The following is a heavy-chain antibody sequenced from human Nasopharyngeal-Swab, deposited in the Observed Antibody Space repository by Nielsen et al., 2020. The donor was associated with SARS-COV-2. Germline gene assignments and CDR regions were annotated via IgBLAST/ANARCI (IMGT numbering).Heavy chain of an antibody. CDR2: ISRDGGST. V-gene: IGHV3-64D*06. D-gene: IGHD6-19*01. CDR1: GFTFRNYG. J-gene: IGHJ3*02. Sequence: GESLKISCSASGFTFRNYGMHWVRQAPGKGLQYVSGISRDGGSTYHADSAQGRFTISRDDSKNMLDLQMSGLRVEDSAVYYCVKDLGSGGRYFTEPFDIWGQGTMVTVSS. CDR3: VKDLGSGGRYFTEPFDI.